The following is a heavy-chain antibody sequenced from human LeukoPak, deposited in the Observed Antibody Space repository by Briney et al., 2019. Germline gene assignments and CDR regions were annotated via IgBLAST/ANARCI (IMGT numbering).Heavy chain of an antibody. J-gene: IGHJ4*02. CDR2: ISGSGGST. CDR3: AKDREWSGYSGYGPKPTFDY. Sequence: PGGSLRLSCAASGFTFSSYAMSWVRQAPGKGLEWVSAISGSGGSTYYADSVKGRFTISRDNSKNTLYLQMNSLRAEDTAVYYCAKDREWSGYSGYGPKPTFDYWGQGTLVTVSS. V-gene: IGHV3-23*01. CDR1: GFTFSSYA. D-gene: IGHD5-12*01.